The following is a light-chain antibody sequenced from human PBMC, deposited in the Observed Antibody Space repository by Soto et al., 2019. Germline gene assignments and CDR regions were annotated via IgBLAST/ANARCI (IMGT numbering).Light chain of an antibody. CDR3: QQYKNWPRT. CDR1: QSVSSSY. CDR2: GAS. V-gene: IGKV3-15*01. J-gene: IGKJ4*02. Sequence: EIVLTQSPGTLSLSPGERATLSCRASQSVSSSYLAWYQQRSGQAPRLLIYGASTRATDMPGRFSGSGSGTEFTLTISSLQSEDFAVYYCQQYKNWPRTFGRGTKVDIK.